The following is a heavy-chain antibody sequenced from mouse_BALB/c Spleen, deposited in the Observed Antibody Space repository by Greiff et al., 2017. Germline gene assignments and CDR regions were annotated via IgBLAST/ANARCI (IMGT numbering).Heavy chain of an antibody. V-gene: IGHV1-69*02. J-gene: IGHJ2*01. D-gene: IGHD1-1*01. CDR2: IYPSDSYT. CDR1: GYTFTSYW. Sequence: QVQLQQPGAELVRPGASVKLSCKASGYTFTSYWINWVKQRPGQGLEWIGNIYPSDSYTNYNQKFKDKATLTVDKSSSTAYMQLSSSTSEDSAVYYCTRYGSSYYYFDYWGQGTTLTVSS. CDR3: TRYGSSYYYFDY.